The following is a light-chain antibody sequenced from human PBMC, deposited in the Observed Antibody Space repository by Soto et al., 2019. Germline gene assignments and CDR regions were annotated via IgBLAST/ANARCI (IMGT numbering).Light chain of an antibody. Sequence: QSALAQPPSASGSPGQSVTISCTGTSSDVGGYNYVSWYQQHPGKAPKLVIYEVSKRPSGVPDRLSGSKSGNTASLTVSGLQAEDEADYYCSSYAGSNNFDVFGTGTKVTVL. J-gene: IGLJ1*01. CDR1: SSDVGGYNY. CDR2: EVS. V-gene: IGLV2-8*01. CDR3: SSYAGSNNFDV.